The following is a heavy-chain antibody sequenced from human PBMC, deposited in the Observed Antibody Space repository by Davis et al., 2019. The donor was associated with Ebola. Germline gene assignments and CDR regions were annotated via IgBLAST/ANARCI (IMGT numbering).Heavy chain of an antibody. V-gene: IGHV3-7*01. CDR1: GFTFSDYW. CDR3: ARVHEAWGMDV. CDR2: IKRDGSEN. Sequence: PGGSLRLSCAASGFTFSDYWMTWVRQAPGKGLDWVANIKRDGSENHFVDSVKGRFTISRDNAKNSLYLQMNSLRAEDTAVYYCARVHEAWGMDVWGQGTTVTVSS. J-gene: IGHJ6*02.